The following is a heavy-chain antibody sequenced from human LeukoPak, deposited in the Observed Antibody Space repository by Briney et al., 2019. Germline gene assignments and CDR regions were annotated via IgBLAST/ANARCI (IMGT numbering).Heavy chain of an antibody. J-gene: IGHJ4*02. CDR1: GCSISSGYY. CDR3: AKEKLSGYDFGFSDY. Sequence: SETLSLTCTVSGCSISSGYYWGWLRQPPGKGLEWIGSIYHSGSTYYNPSLKSRDPISVDTSKNHFSLKLSSVTAADTAVYYCAKEKLSGYDFGFSDYWGQGTLVTVSS. V-gene: IGHV4-38-2*02. CDR2: IYHSGST. D-gene: IGHD5-12*01.